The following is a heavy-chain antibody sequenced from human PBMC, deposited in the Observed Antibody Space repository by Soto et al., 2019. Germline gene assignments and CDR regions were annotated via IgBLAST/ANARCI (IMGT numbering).Heavy chain of an antibody. D-gene: IGHD3-10*01. CDR1: GSSISSYY. CDR3: ARHNYGTGSTYFDY. V-gene: IGHV4-59*08. J-gene: IGHJ4*02. CDR2: IYYSGST. Sequence: SETLPITCTVSGSSISSYYWSWIRQTPKKGLEWIGYIYYSGSTNYNPSIKSRVTISVDTSKNQFSLKLNSMTAADTAVYYFARHNYGTGSTYFDYWVQGTLFTDSS.